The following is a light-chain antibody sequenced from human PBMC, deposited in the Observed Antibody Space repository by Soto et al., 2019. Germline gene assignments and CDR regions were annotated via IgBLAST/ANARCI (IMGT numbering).Light chain of an antibody. CDR3: HQYGSSPT. J-gene: IGKJ5*01. V-gene: IGKV3-20*01. CDR2: GAS. Sequence: DIVLTQSPGTLSLSPGERATLSCRASQSVTSDYLAWYHQKLGQPPRLLIYGASSRATGIPDRFSGSGSGTDFTLTISRLEPEDFAVYYCHQYGSSPTFGQGTRLEIK. CDR1: QSVTSDY.